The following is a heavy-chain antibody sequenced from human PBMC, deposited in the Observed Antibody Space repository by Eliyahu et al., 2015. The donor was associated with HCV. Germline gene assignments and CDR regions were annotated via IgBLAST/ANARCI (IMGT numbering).Heavy chain of an antibody. CDR2: IRGSGGST. J-gene: IGHJ6*02. Sequence: EVQLLESGGGLVQPGGSLRLSCAASXFTFSXXAMXWVRQAPGKGLEWVSAIRGSGGSTYYADSVKGRFTISRDNSKNTLYLQMNSLRAEDTAVYYCAKTSSIAARSEYYYYYYYGMDVWGQGTTVTVSS. D-gene: IGHD6-6*01. V-gene: IGHV3-23*01. CDR3: AKTSSIAARSEYYYYYYYGMDV. CDR1: XFTFSXXA.